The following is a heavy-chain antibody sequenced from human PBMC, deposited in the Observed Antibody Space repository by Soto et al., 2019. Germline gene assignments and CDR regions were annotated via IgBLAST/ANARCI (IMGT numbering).Heavy chain of an antibody. CDR1: GFTFSSYS. D-gene: IGHD4-17*01. J-gene: IGHJ6*02. CDR2: ISSSSSYI. CDR3: ARDEGGRTPYGDYVYYYGMDV. V-gene: IGHV3-21*01. Sequence: GGSLRLSCAASGFTFSSYSMNWVRQAPGKELEWVSSISSSSSYIYYADSVKGRFTISRDNAKNSLYLQMNSLRAEDTAVYYCARDEGGRTPYGDYVYYYGMDVWGQGTTVTVSS.